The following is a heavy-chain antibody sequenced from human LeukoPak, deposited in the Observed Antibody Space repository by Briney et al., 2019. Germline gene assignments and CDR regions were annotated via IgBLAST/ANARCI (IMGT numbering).Heavy chain of an antibody. CDR3: AKDVGRLGLMYYMDV. D-gene: IGHD5-12*01. Sequence: PGGSLRLSCAASGFTFSSYGMHWVRQAPGKGLEWVAFIRYDGSNKYYADSVKGRFTISRDNSKNTLYLQMNSLRAEDTAVYYCAKDVGRLGLMYYMDVWGKGTTVTISS. V-gene: IGHV3-30*02. CDR2: IRYDGSNK. CDR1: GFTFSSYG. J-gene: IGHJ6*03.